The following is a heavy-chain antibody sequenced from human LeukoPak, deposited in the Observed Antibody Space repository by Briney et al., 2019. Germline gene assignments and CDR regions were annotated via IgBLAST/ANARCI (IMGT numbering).Heavy chain of an antibody. Sequence: SETLSLTCAVYGGSFSGYYWSWIRQPPGKGLEWIGEINHSGSTNYNPSLKSRVTISVDTSKNQFSLKLSSVTAADTAVYYCARDSVEVAGTSADYWGQGTLVTVSS. CDR3: ARDSVEVAGTSADY. CDR1: GGSFSGYY. V-gene: IGHV4-34*01. J-gene: IGHJ4*02. CDR2: INHSGST. D-gene: IGHD6-19*01.